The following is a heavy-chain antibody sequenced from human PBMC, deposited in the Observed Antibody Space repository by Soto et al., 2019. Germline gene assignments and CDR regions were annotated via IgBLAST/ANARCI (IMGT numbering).Heavy chain of an antibody. CDR1: GFTVSSYY. CDR3: ARVPSSSYHYFDY. V-gene: IGHV3-66*01. D-gene: IGHD6-13*01. J-gene: IGHJ4*02. CDR2: IYSAGSA. Sequence: EVQLVESGGGLVQPGGSLRLSCAASGFTVSSYYMSWVRQAPGKGLEWVSGIYSAGSADFADSVKGRFTISRDNSKNTLYLQMSSLRAEDTAVYYCARVPSSSYHYFDYWGQGTLVTVSS.